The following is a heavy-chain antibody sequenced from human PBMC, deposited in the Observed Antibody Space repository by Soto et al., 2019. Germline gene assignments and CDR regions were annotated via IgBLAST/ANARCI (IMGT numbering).Heavy chain of an antibody. J-gene: IGHJ5*02. Sequence: GGSLRLSCAASGFTFSSYSMNWVRQAPGKGLEWVSYISSSSSTIYYADSVKGRFTISRDNAKNSLYLQMNSLRAEDTAVYYCARDNYDFWSGPSWFDPWGQGTLVTVSS. CDR2: ISSSSSTI. V-gene: IGHV3-48*01. CDR1: GFTFSSYS. D-gene: IGHD3-3*01. CDR3: ARDNYDFWSGPSWFDP.